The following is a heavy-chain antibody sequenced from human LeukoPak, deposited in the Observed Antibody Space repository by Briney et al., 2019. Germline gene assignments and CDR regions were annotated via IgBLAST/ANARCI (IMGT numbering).Heavy chain of an antibody. D-gene: IGHD3-10*01. CDR3: ATITMLRGVTIDY. CDR1: GGSISSYY. V-gene: IGHV4-59*08. CDR2: IYYGGST. Sequence: SETLSLTCTVSGGSISSYYWSWIRQPPGKGLEWIGYIYYGGSTNYNPSLKSRVTISVDTSKNQFSLKLSSVTAADTAVYYCATITMLRGVTIDYWGQGALVTVSA. J-gene: IGHJ4*02.